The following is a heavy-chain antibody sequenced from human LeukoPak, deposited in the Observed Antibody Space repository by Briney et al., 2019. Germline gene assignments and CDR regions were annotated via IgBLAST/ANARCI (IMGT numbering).Heavy chain of an antibody. V-gene: IGHV3-23*01. D-gene: IGHD3-9*01. CDR3: AKATPYDILTGRRRYYFDY. CDR1: GFTFTSYA. J-gene: IGHJ4*02. CDR2: IIGRGGST. Sequence: GGSLRLSCAPSGFTFTSYAMSWVRQPPGKGLEWVSAIIGRGGSTYYADSVKGRFTISRDNSKNTLYLQMNSLRAEDTAVYYCAKATPYDILTGRRRYYFDYWGQGTLVTVSS.